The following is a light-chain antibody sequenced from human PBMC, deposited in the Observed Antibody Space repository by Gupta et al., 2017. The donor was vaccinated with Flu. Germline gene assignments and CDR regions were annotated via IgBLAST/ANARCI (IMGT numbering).Light chain of an antibody. J-gene: IGLJ3*02. CDR1: STFGPDSE. Sequence: STFGPDSEVYWSQQFPGSAPRLLIARNTSRRSGVSARSFAFRSGTSASLALPELPAEDEAEYYCPPYDSRLPGWVFGAGTKLTVL. CDR3: PPYDSRLPGWV. V-gene: IGLV1-40*01. CDR2: RNT.